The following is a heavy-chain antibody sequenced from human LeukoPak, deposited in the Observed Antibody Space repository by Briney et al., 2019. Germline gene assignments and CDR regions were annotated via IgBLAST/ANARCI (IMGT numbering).Heavy chain of an antibody. J-gene: IGHJ4*02. Sequence: ASVKVSCKVSGYTLTELSMHWVRQAPGKGLEWMGGFDPEDGETIYAQKFQGRVTMTEDTSTDTAYMELSSLRSEDTAVYYCATVIMITFGGVIADFDYWGQGTLATVSS. V-gene: IGHV1-24*01. CDR2: FDPEDGET. CDR3: ATVIMITFGGVIADFDY. CDR1: GYTLTELS. D-gene: IGHD3-16*02.